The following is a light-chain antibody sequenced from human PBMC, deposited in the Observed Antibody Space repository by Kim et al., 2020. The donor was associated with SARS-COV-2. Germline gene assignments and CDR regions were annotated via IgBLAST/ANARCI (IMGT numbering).Light chain of an antibody. CDR2: GAS. J-gene: IGKJ5*01. CDR3: QQHNNWPLIT. V-gene: IGKV3-15*01. Sequence: EIVMTQSPATLSVSPGERATLSCRASQNIRDNLAWYQRTPGQAPRLLLYGASTRATGIPVRFSGSGSGIEFTLTISSLQSEDFAVYYCQQHNNWPLITFGQGTRLEIK. CDR1: QNIRDN.